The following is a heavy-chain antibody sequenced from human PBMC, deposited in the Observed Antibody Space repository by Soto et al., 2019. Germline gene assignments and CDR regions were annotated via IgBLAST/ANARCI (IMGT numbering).Heavy chain of an antibody. CDR3: ARDLLSSGWHAFDI. D-gene: IGHD6-19*01. Sequence: GGSLRLSCAASGFTFSSYGMHWVRQAPGKGLEWVAVIWYDGSNKYYADSVKGRFTISRDNSKNTLYLQMNSLRAEDTAVYYCARDLLSSGWHAFDIWGQGTMVTVSS. J-gene: IGHJ3*02. V-gene: IGHV3-33*01. CDR2: IWYDGSNK. CDR1: GFTFSSYG.